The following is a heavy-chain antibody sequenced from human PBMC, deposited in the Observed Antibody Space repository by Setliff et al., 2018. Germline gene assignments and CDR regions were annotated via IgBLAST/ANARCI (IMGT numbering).Heavy chain of an antibody. D-gene: IGHD3-16*01. CDR3: ARGGSWYFDY. Sequence: VASVKVSCKASGYTFTTYYMHWVRQAPGQGLEWMGIINPIGGGTGYAEKFQGRVTMTRDTSTSTVYMQLSSLRFEDTAVYYCARGGSWYFDYWGQGTLVTVS. J-gene: IGHJ4*02. V-gene: IGHV1-46*01. CDR1: GYTFTTYY. CDR2: INPIGGGT.